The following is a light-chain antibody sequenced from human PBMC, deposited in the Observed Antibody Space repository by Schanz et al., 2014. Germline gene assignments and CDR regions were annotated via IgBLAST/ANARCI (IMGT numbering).Light chain of an antibody. CDR3: CSYAGSSTWV. V-gene: IGLV2-14*03. CDR1: SSDIGRYNY. Sequence: QSVLTQPPSASGSPGQSVAISCTGTSSDIGRYNYVSWYQHHPGKAPKLMISDVSDRPSGVSNRFSGSKSGNTASLTISGLQAEDEADYYCCSYAGSSTWVFGGGTKLTVL. CDR2: DVS. J-gene: IGLJ3*02.